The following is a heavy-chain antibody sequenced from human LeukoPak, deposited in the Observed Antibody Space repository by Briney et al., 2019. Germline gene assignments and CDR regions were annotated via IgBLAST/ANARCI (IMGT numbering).Heavy chain of an antibody. V-gene: IGHV3-7*01. CDR2: IKHDGSEK. CDR1: GFIFTNYF. CDR3: ATDRGWRTSGYYLYYFEY. D-gene: IGHD3-3*01. Sequence: GGSLRLSCAASGFIFTNYFMSWVRQAPGKGLEWVASIKHDGSEKYYVDSVRGRFTISRDNTMNSLYLQMSSLRAEDTAIYYCATDRGWRTSGYYLYYFEYWGQGTLVTYSS. J-gene: IGHJ4*02.